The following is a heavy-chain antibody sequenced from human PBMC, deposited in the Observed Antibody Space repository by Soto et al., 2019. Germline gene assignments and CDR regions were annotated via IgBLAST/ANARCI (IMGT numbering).Heavy chain of an antibody. CDR3: ARCIEAAGMYYYYYYGMDV. CDR2: IIPIFGTA. V-gene: IGHV1-69*13. D-gene: IGHD6-13*01. J-gene: IGHJ6*02. Sequence: SVKVSCKASGGTFSSYAISWVRQAPGQGLEWMGGIIPIFGTANYAQKFQGRVTITADESTSTAYMELSSLRSEDTAVSYCARCIEAAGMYYYYYYGMDVWGQGTTVTVSS. CDR1: GGTFSSYA.